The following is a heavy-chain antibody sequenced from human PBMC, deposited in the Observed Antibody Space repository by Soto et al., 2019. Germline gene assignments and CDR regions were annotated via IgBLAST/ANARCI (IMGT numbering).Heavy chain of an antibody. CDR1: GFTFSSYG. CDR2: IWYDGNNK. J-gene: IGHJ4*02. Sequence: GGSLRLSCAASGFTFSSYGMHWVRQAPGKRLEWVAVIWYDGNNKYYADSVKGRFTISRDNSNNTLYVQMTSLRAEDTAVYCCARGRHSLFDYWGQGTLVTVSS. CDR3: ARGRHSLFDY. V-gene: IGHV3-33*01. D-gene: IGHD2-21*01.